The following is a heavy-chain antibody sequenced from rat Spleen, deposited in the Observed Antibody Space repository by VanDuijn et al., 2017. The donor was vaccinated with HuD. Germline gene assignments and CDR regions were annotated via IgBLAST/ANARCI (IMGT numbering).Heavy chain of an antibody. Sequence: EVQLVESDGGLVQPGRSLKLSCATSGFTFSDCYMAWVRQAPTKGLEWVATISSDGSSTYYRDSVKGRFTVSRNNAKTTLYLEMDSLRSEDTATYYCARGLYSSYIYGVMDAWGQGTSVTVSS. J-gene: IGHJ4*01. CDR1: GFTFSDCY. CDR2: ISSDGSST. V-gene: IGHV5-29*01. D-gene: IGHD1-2*01. CDR3: ARGLYSSYIYGVMDA.